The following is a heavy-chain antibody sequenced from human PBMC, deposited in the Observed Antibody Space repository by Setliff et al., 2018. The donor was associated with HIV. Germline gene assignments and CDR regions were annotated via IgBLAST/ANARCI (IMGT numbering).Heavy chain of an antibody. CDR1: GYTLTDYY. V-gene: IGHV1-2*02. J-gene: IGHJ4*02. CDR3: ARAIGGKGWYYFAY. D-gene: IGHD2-15*01. CDR2: INPNNGGR. Sequence: ASVKVSCKASGYTLTDYYIHWVRQAPGQGLEWMGWINPNNGGRNYAQRFLGRVTMTRDTSISTAYMELSRLKFDDTAVYYCARAIGGKGWYYFAYWGQGTLVTVSS.